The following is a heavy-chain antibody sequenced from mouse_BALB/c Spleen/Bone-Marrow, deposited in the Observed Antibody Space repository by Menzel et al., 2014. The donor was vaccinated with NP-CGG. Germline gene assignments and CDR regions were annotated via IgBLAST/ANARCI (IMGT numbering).Heavy chain of an antibody. D-gene: IGHD1-1*01. Sequence: QVQLQQPGAELVKPGVSVKLSCKASGYTFTSYWMHWVKQRPGQGLEWIGEINPSNGRTNYNEKFKSKATLTVDKSSSTAYMQLSSLTSEDSAVYYCAPYYYGSSYGFYWYFDVWGAGTTVTVSS. J-gene: IGHJ1*01. CDR3: APYYYGSSYGFYWYFDV. CDR1: GYTFTSYW. CDR2: INPSNGRT. V-gene: IGHV1S81*02.